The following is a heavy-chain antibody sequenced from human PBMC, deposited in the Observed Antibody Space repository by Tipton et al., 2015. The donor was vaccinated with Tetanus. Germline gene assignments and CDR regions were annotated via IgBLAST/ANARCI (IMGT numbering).Heavy chain of an antibody. CDR2: INGGGGST. Sequence: SLRLSCAASGFNFGSYAMNWVRQAPGMGLEWVSDINGGGGSTHYADSVKGRFTISRDNSKNTVYLQMNSLRVEDTALYYCAKDRSFALVNALDMWGPGTLVTVS. J-gene: IGHJ3*02. CDR3: AKDRSFALVNALDM. CDR1: GFNFGSYA. V-gene: IGHV3-23*01. D-gene: IGHD3/OR15-3a*01.